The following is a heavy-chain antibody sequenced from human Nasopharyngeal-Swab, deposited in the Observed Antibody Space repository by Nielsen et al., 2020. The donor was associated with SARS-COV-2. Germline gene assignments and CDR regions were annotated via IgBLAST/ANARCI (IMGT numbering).Heavy chain of an antibody. D-gene: IGHD4-17*01. CDR1: GGSFSAYY. Sequence: SQTLSLTCAVYGGSFSAYYWTWIRQHPGKGLEWIGYIHYSGSTYYNPSLKSRVTISVDTSKNQFSLKLSSVTAADTAVYYCAREDSGDYYGMDVWGQGTTVTVSS. J-gene: IGHJ6*02. V-gene: IGHV4-31*02. CDR3: AREDSGDYYGMDV. CDR2: IHYSGST.